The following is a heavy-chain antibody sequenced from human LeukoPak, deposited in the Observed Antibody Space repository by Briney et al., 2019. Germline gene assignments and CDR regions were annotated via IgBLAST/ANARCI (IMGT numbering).Heavy chain of an antibody. Sequence: PSETLSLTCTVSGGSISSSSYYWGWIRQPPGKGLEWIGSIYYSGSTYYNPSLKSRVTISVDTSKNQFSLKLSSATAADTAVYYCARHSPTAWGWDYYYYMDVWGKGTTVTVSS. CDR1: GGSISSSSYY. V-gene: IGHV4-39*01. CDR2: IYYSGST. CDR3: ARHSPTAWGWDYYYYMDV. J-gene: IGHJ6*03. D-gene: IGHD7-27*01.